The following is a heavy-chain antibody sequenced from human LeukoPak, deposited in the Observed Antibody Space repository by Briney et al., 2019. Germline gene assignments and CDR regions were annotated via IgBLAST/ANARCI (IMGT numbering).Heavy chain of an antibody. CDR1: GFTFSSYW. J-gene: IGHJ4*02. V-gene: IGHV3-7*01. D-gene: IGHD3-10*01. Sequence: GGSLRLSCTVSGFTFSSYWMSWVRQAPGKGLEWVADIDPNERDTFYAESLRGRFTISRDNAKNSLYLQMTSLRAEDTAVYYCAREGILLGAYDYWGQGTLVTVSS. CDR3: AREGILLGAYDY. CDR2: IDPNERDT.